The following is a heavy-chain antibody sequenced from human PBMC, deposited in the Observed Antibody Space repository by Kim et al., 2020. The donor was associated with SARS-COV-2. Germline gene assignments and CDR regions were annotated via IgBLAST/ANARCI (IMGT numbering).Heavy chain of an antibody. D-gene: IGHD6-6*01. CDR3: ARGGGQLVPFDP. Sequence: DYAVSVKSRITISPDTSKNQFSLQLNSVTPEDTAVYYCARGGGQLVPFDPWGQGTLVTVSS. J-gene: IGHJ5*02. V-gene: IGHV6-1*01.